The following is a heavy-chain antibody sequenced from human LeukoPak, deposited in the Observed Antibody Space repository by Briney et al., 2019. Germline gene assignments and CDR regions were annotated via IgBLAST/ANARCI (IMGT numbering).Heavy chain of an antibody. V-gene: IGHV4-39*01. CDR1: GGSISSSSYY. Sequence: PSETLSLTCTVSGGSISSSSYYWGWIRQPPGKGLECIGSVHYSGSTYYNTSLKGRVTRAVAARKNQFSLKLSSVAAADAAVYYCANGRSAWVIYWGQGTLVTVSS. D-gene: IGHD1-26*01. J-gene: IGHJ4*02. CDR3: ANGRSAWVIY. CDR2: VHYSGST.